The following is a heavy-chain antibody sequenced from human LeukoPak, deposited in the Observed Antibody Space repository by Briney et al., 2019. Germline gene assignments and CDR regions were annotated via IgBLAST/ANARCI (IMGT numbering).Heavy chain of an antibody. D-gene: IGHD2-8*01. CDR1: GASISSSSSYY. J-gene: IGHJ4*02. V-gene: IGHV4-39*07. CDR3: ARGHACSNGVCSYFDY. Sequence: KPSETLSLTCTVSGASISSSSSYYWVWIRQPPGKGLEWIGSIYYSGSTYYNPSLRSRVTVSVDTSKNQFSLKLSSVTAADTAVYSCARGHACSNGVCSYFDYWGQGTLVTVSS. CDR2: IYYSGST.